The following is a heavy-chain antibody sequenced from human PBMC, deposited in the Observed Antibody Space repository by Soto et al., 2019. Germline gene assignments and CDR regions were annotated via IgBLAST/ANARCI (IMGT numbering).Heavy chain of an antibody. J-gene: IGHJ4*02. CDR1: GFTFSSYA. D-gene: IGHD6-13*01. CDR2: ISYDGSNK. CDR3: ARDFSGIAAAGTADY. V-gene: IGHV3-30-3*01. Sequence: QVQLVESGGGVVQPGRSLRLSCAASGFTFSSYAMHWVRQAPGKGLEWVAVISYDGSNKYYADSVKGRFTISRDNSKNTLYLKMNSLRAEDTDVYYCARDFSGIAAAGTADYWGQGTLVTVSS.